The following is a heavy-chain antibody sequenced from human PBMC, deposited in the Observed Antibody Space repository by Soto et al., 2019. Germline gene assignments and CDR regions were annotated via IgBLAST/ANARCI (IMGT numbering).Heavy chain of an antibody. CDR3: ARSEEALRYFDWFT. V-gene: IGHV4-59*08. CDR2: IYYSGST. Sequence: PSETLSLTCTVSGGSISSYYWSWIRQPPGKGLEWIGYIYYSGSTNYNPSLKSRVTISVDTSKNQFSLKLSSVTAADTAVYYCARSEEALRYFDWFTWGQGTLVTVSS. J-gene: IGHJ5*02. D-gene: IGHD3-9*01. CDR1: GGSISSYY.